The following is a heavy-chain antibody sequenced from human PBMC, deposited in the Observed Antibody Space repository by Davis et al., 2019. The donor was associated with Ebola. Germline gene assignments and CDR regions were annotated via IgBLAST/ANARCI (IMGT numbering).Heavy chain of an antibody. V-gene: IGHV3-7*03. CDR1: GFTFSSYW. CDR3: ARVQRSSVTDYYDSSGLFYYYYGMDV. D-gene: IGHD3-22*01. J-gene: IGHJ6*02. CDR2: IKQDGSEK. Sequence: GGSLRLSCAASGFTFSSYWMSWVRQAPGKGLEWVANIKQDGSEKYYVDSVKGRFTISRDNAKNSLYLQMNSLRAEDTAVYYCARVQRSSVTDYYDSSGLFYYYYGMDVWGQGTTVTVSS.